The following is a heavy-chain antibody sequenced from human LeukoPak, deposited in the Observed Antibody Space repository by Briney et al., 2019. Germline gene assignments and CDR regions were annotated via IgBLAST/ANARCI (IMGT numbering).Heavy chain of an antibody. CDR1: GGTFSSYA. CDR3: ARDPYDSSGKSEIFDY. V-gene: IGHV1-69*04. J-gene: IGHJ4*02. CDR2: IIPILGIA. D-gene: IGHD3-22*01. Sequence: SVKVSCKASGGTFSSYAISWVRQAPGQGLEWMGRIIPILGIANYAQKFQGRVTITADKSTSTAYMELSSLGSEDTAVYYCARDPYDSSGKSEIFDYWGQGTLVTVSS.